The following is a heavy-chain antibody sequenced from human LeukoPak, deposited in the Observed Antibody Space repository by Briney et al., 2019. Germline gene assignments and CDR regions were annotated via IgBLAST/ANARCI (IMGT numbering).Heavy chain of an antibody. D-gene: IGHD1-26*01. Sequence: TPSETLSLTCTVSGGSISSYYWSWLRQPPGKGLEWIGYIYYSGSTSYNPSLKSRVTISVDTSKNQFSLKLSSVTAADTAVYYCARGYSGSYGRFDYWGQGTLVTVSS. CDR1: GGSISSYY. CDR2: IYYSGST. CDR3: ARGYSGSYGRFDY. J-gene: IGHJ4*02. V-gene: IGHV4-59*01.